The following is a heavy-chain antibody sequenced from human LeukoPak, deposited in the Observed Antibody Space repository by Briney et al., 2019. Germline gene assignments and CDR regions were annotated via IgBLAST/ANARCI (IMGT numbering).Heavy chain of an antibody. CDR3: AKGGSYYATYRMGYFDY. CDR1: GFIFRNYY. D-gene: IGHD3-10*01. CDR2: INGTGSTT. Sequence: GGSLRLSCEGSGFIFRNYYMSWVRQAPGKGLEWVAAINGTGSTTYYADAVKGRFTISRDNSKNTLYLQMNSLRAEDTAVYYCAKGGSYYATYRMGYFDYWGQGTLVTVSS. V-gene: IGHV3-23*01. J-gene: IGHJ4*02.